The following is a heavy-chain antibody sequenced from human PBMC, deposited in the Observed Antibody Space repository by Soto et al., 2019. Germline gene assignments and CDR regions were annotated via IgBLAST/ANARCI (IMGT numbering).Heavy chain of an antibody. CDR3: ASLPMRPQRRFDP. Sequence: SETLSLTCTVSGGSISSSSYYWGWIRQPPGKGLEWIGSIYYSGSTNYNPSLKSRVTISVDTSKNQFSLKLSSVTAADTAVYYCASLPMRPQRRFDPWGQGTLVTVSS. CDR1: GGSISSSSYY. V-gene: IGHV4-39*07. CDR2: IYYSGST. J-gene: IGHJ5*02.